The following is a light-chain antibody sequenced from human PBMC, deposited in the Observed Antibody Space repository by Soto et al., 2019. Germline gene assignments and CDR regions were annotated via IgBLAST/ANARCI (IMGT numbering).Light chain of an antibody. CDR3: PQYNNWPPWT. CDR1: QRVSTN. J-gene: IGKJ1*01. CDR2: GAS. Sequence: IVMTKSPATLYVSPGEIVTLSCRASQRVSTNLAWYQHNPGQAPRLLSYGASISATGIPARFSGSGSGTEFTLTISRLQSADFAFYYCPQYNNWPPWTFSQGKKGEIE. V-gene: IGKV3-15*01.